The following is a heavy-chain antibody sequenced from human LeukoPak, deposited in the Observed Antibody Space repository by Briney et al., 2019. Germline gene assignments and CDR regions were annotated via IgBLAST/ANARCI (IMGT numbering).Heavy chain of an antibody. Sequence: GGSLRLSCAASGFTFNSYTMGWVRQAPGKGLEWVSDISGSGGSTYYADSVKGRFTISRDNSKNTLYLQMNSLRAEDTAVYFCARERDGGSGSYYDYWGQGTLVTVSS. CDR1: GFTFNSYT. V-gene: IGHV3-23*01. CDR2: ISGSGGST. CDR3: ARERDGGSGSYYDY. D-gene: IGHD3-10*01. J-gene: IGHJ4*02.